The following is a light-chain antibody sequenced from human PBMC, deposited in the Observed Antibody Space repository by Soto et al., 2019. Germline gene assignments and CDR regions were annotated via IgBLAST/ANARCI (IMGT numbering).Light chain of an antibody. V-gene: IGKV3-20*01. CDR2: GES. CDR3: QQYDSSPFYT. J-gene: IGKJ2*01. CDR1: QSVSRRY. Sequence: EIVLTQSPGTLSLSPGERATLSCRASQSVSRRYLAWYQQKPGQAPRLLIYGESSRATGIPDRFSGSWSGSDFTLTISRLETEDFAVYYCQQYDSSPFYTFGQGTKLEIK.